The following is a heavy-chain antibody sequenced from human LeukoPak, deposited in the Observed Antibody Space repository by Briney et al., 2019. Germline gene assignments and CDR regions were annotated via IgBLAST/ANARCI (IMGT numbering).Heavy chain of an antibody. J-gene: IGHJ4*02. CDR3: ARLGRYCSGSTCYPTNFGN. Sequence: SETLPLTCTVSGGSISSYYWSWIRQPPGKGLEWIGSISHSADTYYNPSLRSRVTISEDTSKNQFSLNLSSVTAADTAVYYCARLGRYCSGSTCYPTNFGNWGQGTLVTVSS. D-gene: IGHD2-15*01. CDR2: ISHSADT. V-gene: IGHV4-59*08. CDR1: GGSISSYY.